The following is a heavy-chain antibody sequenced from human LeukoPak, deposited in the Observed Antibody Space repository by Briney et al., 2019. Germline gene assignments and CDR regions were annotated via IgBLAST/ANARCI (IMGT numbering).Heavy chain of an antibody. J-gene: IGHJ4*02. CDR1: GFTFSSYS. D-gene: IGHD6-19*01. CDR3: APDVAGTWRGPIDY. V-gene: IGHV3-21*01. CDR2: ISSSSSYI. Sequence: GGSLRLSCAASGFTFSSYSMNWVRQAPGKGLEWVSSISSSSSYIYYADSVKGRFTISRDNAKNSLYLQMTSLRAEDTAVYYCAPDVAGTWRGPIDYWGQGTLVTVSS.